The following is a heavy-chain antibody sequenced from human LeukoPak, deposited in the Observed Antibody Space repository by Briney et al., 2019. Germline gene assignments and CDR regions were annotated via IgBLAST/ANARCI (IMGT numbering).Heavy chain of an antibody. J-gene: IGHJ4*02. CDR1: GFTFSSYA. CDR2: ISYDGSNK. CDR3: ARDEMYFDSSGYFY. Sequence: PGGSLRLSCAASGFTFSSYAMHWVRQAPGKGLEWVAVISYDGSNKYYADSVKGRFTISRDNSKNTLFLQMNSLRAEDTAVYYCARDEMYFDSSGYFYWGQGILVTVSS. D-gene: IGHD3-22*01. V-gene: IGHV3-30-3*01.